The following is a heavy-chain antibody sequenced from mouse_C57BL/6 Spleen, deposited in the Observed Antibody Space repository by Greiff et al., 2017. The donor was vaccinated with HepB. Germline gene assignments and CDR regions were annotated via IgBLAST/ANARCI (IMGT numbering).Heavy chain of an antibody. CDR2: IYPGDGDT. Sequence: VQLQQSGPELVKPGASVKISCKASGYAFSSSWMNWVKQRPGKGLEWIGRIYPGDGDTNYNGKFKGKATLTADKSSSTAYMQLSSLTSEDSAVYFCARWAYGSSYLYWYFVVWGTGTTVTVSS. V-gene: IGHV1-82*01. J-gene: IGHJ1*03. D-gene: IGHD1-1*01. CDR1: GYAFSSSW. CDR3: ARWAYGSSYLYWYFVV.